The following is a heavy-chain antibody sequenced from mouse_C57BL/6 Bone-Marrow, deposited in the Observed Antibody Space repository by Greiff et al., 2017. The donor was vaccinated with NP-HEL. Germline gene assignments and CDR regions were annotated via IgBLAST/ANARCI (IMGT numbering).Heavy chain of an antibody. CDR3: TRGGGDYFDY. CDR1: GFTFSDAW. CDR2: IRNKANNHAT. J-gene: IGHJ2*01. V-gene: IGHV6-6*01. Sequence: EVKVVESGGGLVQPGGSMKLSCAASGFTFSDAWMDWVRQSPEKGLEWVAEIRNKANNHATYYAESVTGRFTISRDDSKSSVYLQMNSLRAEDTGIYDCTRGGGDYFDYWGQGTTLTVSS.